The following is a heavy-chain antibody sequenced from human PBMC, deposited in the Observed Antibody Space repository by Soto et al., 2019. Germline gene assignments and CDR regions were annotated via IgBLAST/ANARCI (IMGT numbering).Heavy chain of an antibody. D-gene: IGHD1-26*01. CDR2: IKPKSGGT. CDR1: GYTFTVYY. Sequence: ASVKVSCKASGYTFTVYYMHWVRQAPGQGLEWMGWIKPKSGGTMYPQKFQGRVTMTWDTAISTAYMALTRLRSENTAVYYCARDLATGGGRAGFAYRGQVPRVAVSS. CDR3: ARDLATGGGRAGFAY. J-gene: IGHJ4*02. V-gene: IGHV1-2*02.